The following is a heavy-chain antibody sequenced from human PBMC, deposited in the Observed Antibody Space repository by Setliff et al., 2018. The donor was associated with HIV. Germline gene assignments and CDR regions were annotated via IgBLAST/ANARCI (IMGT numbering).Heavy chain of an antibody. J-gene: IGHJ4*02. CDR1: GFSFNNYY. CDR2: ITAKFNGYVK. CDR3: VRAAAGLDI. V-gene: IGHV3-72*01. Sequence: PGESLKISCIASGFSFNNYYMTWVRQAPGKGLEWVGRITAKFNGYVKEYAASVQGRFTISRDDSKDSLFLQMNNLKTEDTAVYYCVRAAAGLDIWSQKILVTVSS.